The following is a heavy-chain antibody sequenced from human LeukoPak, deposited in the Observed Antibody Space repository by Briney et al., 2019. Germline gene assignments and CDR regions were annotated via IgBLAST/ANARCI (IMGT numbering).Heavy chain of an antibody. CDR2: IYNSGTT. CDR3: ARVGGRYCSGGICYSPNWFDP. CDR1: GGSIRNSSFY. Sequence: SETLSLTCAVSGGSIRNSSFYWGWIRQPPGKGLEWIASIYNSGTTYYNPSLKSRITIFVGTSKNQVSLKLRSVTAADTAVYYCARVGGRYCSGGICYSPNWFDPWGQGTLVTVSS. D-gene: IGHD2-15*01. J-gene: IGHJ5*02. V-gene: IGHV4-39*01.